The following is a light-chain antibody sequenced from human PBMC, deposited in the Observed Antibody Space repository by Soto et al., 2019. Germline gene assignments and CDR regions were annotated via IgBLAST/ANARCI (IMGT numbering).Light chain of an antibody. CDR2: EIS. Sequence: DLVMTQSPLSLSVTPGQPASISCKSSQSLLHSNGKTYLYWYLQKPGQPPHLLMYEISNRFSGVPDRFTGSGSGTDFTLQISRVEADDVGVYYCMQTIQLPRTFGQGTKVEIK. CDR3: MQTIQLPRT. CDR1: QSLLHSNGKTY. V-gene: IGKV2D-29*01. J-gene: IGKJ1*01.